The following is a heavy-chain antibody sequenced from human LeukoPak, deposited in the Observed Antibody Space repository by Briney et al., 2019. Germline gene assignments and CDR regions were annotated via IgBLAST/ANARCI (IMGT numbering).Heavy chain of an antibody. CDR2: ISYDGSNQ. J-gene: IGHJ4*02. CDR3: AKVPWTTAIRGAFDY. CDR1: GFTFSNYG. V-gene: IGHV3-30*18. D-gene: IGHD4-17*01. Sequence: GGSLRLSCVASGFTFSNYGMHWVRQAPGKGLEWVAAISYDGSNQYYADSVKGRFTISRDNSKNTLFLQVNSLRAEDTAVYYCAKVPWTTAIRGAFDYWGQGTLVTVSS.